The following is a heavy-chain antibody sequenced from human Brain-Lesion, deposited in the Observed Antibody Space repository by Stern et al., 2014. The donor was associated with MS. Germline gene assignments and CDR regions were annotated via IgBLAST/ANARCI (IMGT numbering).Heavy chain of an antibody. D-gene: IGHD3-3*01. J-gene: IGHJ6*02. CDR1: GYIFTGYY. Sequence: QSGAEVKKPGASVKVSCKTSGYIFTGYYIHWVRQAPGQGLEWMAWINPNTGGTKYAQKFQGRVTMSRDTSISTAYVELSSLTSDGTAVYYLARDQRGITILEVVTDYYYLGMDVWGQGTTVTVSS. CDR2: INPNTGGT. V-gene: IGHV1-2*02. CDR3: ARDQRGITILEVVTDYYYLGMDV.